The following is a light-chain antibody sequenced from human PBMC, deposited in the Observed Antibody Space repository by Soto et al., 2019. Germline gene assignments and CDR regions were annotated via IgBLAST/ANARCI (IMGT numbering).Light chain of an antibody. CDR3: QQRSNWPPPT. J-gene: IGKJ5*01. CDR1: QSVSSY. CDR2: DAS. V-gene: IGKV3-11*01. Sequence: PGERATLSCRASQSVSSYLAWYQQKPGQAPRLLIYDASKRAFGIPARFSGSGSGTDFTLTISGLEPEDFAVYYCQQRSNWPPPTFGQGTRLEIK.